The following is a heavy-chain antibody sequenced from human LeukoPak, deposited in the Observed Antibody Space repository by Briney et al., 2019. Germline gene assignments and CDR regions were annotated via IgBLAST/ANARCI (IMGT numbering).Heavy chain of an antibody. Sequence: PSETLSLTCAVYGGSFSGYYWSWVRQAPGKGLEWVATIKIDGSEIYYVDSVRGRFTISRDNVRNSLYLQMHSLRGEDTAVYYCAREGTLRAHWDPFDYWGQGTLVTVSS. CDR3: AREGTLRAHWDPFDY. J-gene: IGHJ4*02. CDR2: IKIDGSEI. V-gene: IGHV3-7*01. D-gene: IGHD7-27*01. CDR1: GGSFSGYY.